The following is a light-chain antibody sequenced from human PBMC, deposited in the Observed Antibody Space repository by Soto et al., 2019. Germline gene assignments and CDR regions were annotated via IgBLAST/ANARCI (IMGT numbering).Light chain of an antibody. J-gene: IGKJ4*01. CDR3: QQHNNWPLT. CDR2: RAS. CDR1: QSVSSN. Sequence: EVVMTQSPATLSVSPGERATLSCRASQSVSSNLAWYQQKVGQAPRLLIYRASTRATGIPARFSGSGSGTEFTLNISSLQSEDFAVYYCQQHNNWPLTFGGGTKVEIK. V-gene: IGKV3-15*01.